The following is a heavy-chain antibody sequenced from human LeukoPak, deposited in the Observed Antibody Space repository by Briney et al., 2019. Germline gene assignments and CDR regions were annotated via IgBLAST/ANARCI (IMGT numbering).Heavy chain of an antibody. J-gene: IGHJ4*02. CDR3: ARDQRLWFGELLSGVFDY. Sequence: GGSLRLSCAASGFTFSSYAMSWVRQAPGKGLEWVSGINWNGGSTGYADSVKGRFTISRDNAKNSLYLQMNSLRAEDTALYYCARDQRLWFGELLSGVFDYWGQGTLVTVSS. D-gene: IGHD3-10*01. V-gene: IGHV3-20*04. CDR2: INWNGGST. CDR1: GFTFSSYA.